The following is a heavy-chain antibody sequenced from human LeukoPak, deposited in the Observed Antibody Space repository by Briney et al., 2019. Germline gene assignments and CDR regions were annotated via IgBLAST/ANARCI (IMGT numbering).Heavy chain of an antibody. CDR3: ARDFGYSSSRGGFDP. V-gene: IGHV1-69*13. J-gene: IGHJ5*02. CDR2: IIPIFGTA. Sequence: ASVKVSCTASGGTFSSYAISWVRQAPGQGLEWMGGIIPIFGTANYAQKFQGRVTITADESTSTAYMELSSLRSEDTAVYYYARDFGYSSSRGGFDPWGQGTLVTVSS. D-gene: IGHD6-6*01. CDR1: GGTFSSYA.